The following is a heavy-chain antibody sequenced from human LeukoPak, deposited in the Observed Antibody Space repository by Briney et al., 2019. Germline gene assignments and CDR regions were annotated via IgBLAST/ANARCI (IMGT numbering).Heavy chain of an antibody. V-gene: IGHV4-39*07. D-gene: IGHD3-10*01. CDR1: GGSISSSNFY. J-gene: IGHJ4*02. CDR2: IYYSGST. CDR3: ARDARVQKWFGELLKTTTYYFDY. Sequence: SETLSLTCTVSGGSISSSNFYWGWIRQPPGKGLEWIGSIYYSGSTYYNPSLKSRVSISVDTSKNQFSLKLSSETAADTAVYYCARDARVQKWFGELLKTTTYYFDYWGQGTLVTVSS.